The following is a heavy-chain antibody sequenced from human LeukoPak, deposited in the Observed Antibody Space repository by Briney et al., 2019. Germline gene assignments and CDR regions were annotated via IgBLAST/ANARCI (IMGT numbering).Heavy chain of an antibody. V-gene: IGHV3-30-3*01. Sequence: GGSLRLSCAASGFTFSSYAMHWVRQAPGKGLEWVAVISYDGSNKYYADSVKGRFTISRDNSKNTLYLQMNSLRAEDTAVYYCARDLEGIAVAGPPGGQGTLVTVSS. CDR1: GFTFSSYA. CDR2: ISYDGSNK. D-gene: IGHD6-19*01. CDR3: ARDLEGIAVAGPP. J-gene: IGHJ4*02.